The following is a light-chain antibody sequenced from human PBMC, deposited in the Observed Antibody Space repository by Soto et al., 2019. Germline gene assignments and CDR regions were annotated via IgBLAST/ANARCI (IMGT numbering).Light chain of an antibody. CDR1: SSNIGGNS. V-gene: IGLV1-51*01. Sequence: QSVLTQPPSVSAAPGQKGTISCSGSSSNIGGNSVSWYQQLPWTAPNLLIYDDNKRPSGIPDRFSGSKSGTSATLGITGFQTGDEADYYCGSWDSSLSAYVFGTGTKVTVL. CDR3: GSWDSSLSAYV. J-gene: IGLJ1*01. CDR2: DDN.